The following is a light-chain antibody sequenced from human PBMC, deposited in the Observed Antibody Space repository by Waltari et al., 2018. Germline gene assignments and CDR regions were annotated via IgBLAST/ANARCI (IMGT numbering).Light chain of an antibody. CDR1: QSVSNNN. CDR3: QQYGTSPGT. J-gene: IGKJ1*01. V-gene: IGKV3-20*01. CDR2: GAS. Sequence: IVLTPSPGTLSLSPGEGATLSCRASQSVSNNNLAWYQHTPGQAPRLLIYGASSRPTGIPDRFSASGSGTDFTLTISRLEPGDFAMYYCQQYGTSPGTFGQGTKVEIK.